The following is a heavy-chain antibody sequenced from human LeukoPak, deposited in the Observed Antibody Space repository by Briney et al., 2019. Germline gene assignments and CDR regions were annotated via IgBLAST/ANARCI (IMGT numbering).Heavy chain of an antibody. CDR2: IYYSGST. CDR1: GGSISSYY. Sequence: PSETLSLTCTVSGGSISSYYWSWIRQPPGKGLEWIGYIYYSGSTNYNPSLKSRVTISVDTSKNQFSLKLSSVTAADTAVYYCARDYDSSGFDAFDIWAQGTMVTVSS. J-gene: IGHJ3*02. D-gene: IGHD3-22*01. CDR3: ARDYDSSGFDAFDI. V-gene: IGHV4-59*01.